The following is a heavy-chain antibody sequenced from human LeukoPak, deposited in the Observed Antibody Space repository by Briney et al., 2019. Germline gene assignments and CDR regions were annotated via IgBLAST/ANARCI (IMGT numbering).Heavy chain of an antibody. CDR1: GFTFSTYS. Sequence: GGSLRLSCAASGFTFSTYSMHWVRQAPGKGLEWVTVISYDGSNKYSADSVKGRFTISRDNSKNTLYLQMNSLRPEDTAVYYCAREVTPYYWGQGTLVTVSS. D-gene: IGHD4-23*01. CDR3: AREVTPYY. CDR2: ISYDGSNK. J-gene: IGHJ4*02. V-gene: IGHV3-30*04.